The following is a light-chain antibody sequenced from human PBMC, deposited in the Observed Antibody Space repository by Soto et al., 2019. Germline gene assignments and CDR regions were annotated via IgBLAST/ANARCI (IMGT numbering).Light chain of an antibody. J-gene: IGKJ1*01. CDR2: DAS. Sequence: ERVLTQSPPTLSVSPGESATLSCRASQGIKNALAWYQQKPGQSPRLLIFDASTRATGVPARFSGRGSGTEFTLTITSRQSEDFAVYYCRQYDNWPWTFGQGAKVEVK. CDR1: QGIKNA. CDR3: RQYDNWPWT. V-gene: IGKV3-15*01.